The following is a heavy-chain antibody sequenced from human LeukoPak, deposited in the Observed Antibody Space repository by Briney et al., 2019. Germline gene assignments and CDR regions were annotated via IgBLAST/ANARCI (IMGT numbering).Heavy chain of an antibody. Sequence: SETLSLTCAVSGGSISSSNWWSWVRQPPGKGLEWIGSIYYSGSTYYNPSLKSRVTISVDTSKNQFSLKLNSVTAADTAVYYCASSFAITMIVVVMAAFDIWGQGTMVTVSS. CDR1: GGSISSSNW. CDR2: IYYSGST. CDR3: ASSFAITMIVVVMAAFDI. V-gene: IGHV4-4*02. D-gene: IGHD3-22*01. J-gene: IGHJ3*02.